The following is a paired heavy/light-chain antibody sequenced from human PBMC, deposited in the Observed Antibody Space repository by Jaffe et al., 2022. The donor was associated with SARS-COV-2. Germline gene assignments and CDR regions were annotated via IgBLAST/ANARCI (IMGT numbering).Heavy chain of an antibody. CDR1: GFTFSNAW. CDR3: TSYIVATKRGDY. CDR2: IMTKTEHGTT. D-gene: IGHD5-12*01. J-gene: IGHJ4*02. V-gene: IGHV3-15*01. Sequence: EVQLVESGGDLVKPGGSLRLSCAASGFTFSNAWMSWVRQAPGKGLEWIGRIMTKTEHGTTHYAAPVKGRFTISRDDSKNTVYLQMNSLKTEDTAMYYCTSYIVATKRGDYWGQGSLVTVSA.
Light chain of an antibody. J-gene: IGLJ3*02. CDR3: LLSYRDGRV. Sequence: QAVVTQEPSLTVSPGGTVTLTCGSSTGAVTSGHYPYWFQQKPGQAPTTLIYDTTNKHSWTPARFSGSLLGGKAALTLSGAQPEDEAEYYCLLSYRDGRVFGGGTELTVL. CDR1: TGAVTSGHY. CDR2: DTT. V-gene: IGLV7-46*01.